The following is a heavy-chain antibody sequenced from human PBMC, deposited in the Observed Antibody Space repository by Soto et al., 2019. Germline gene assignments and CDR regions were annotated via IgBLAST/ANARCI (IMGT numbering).Heavy chain of an antibody. CDR2: ISYDGSKK. CDR3: ARGDRITMIVMVTPDFDY. Sequence: QVQLVESGGGVVQPGRSLRLSCAASGFTFSSYAMHWVRQAPGKGPEWVAVISYDGSKKYYADSVKGRFTISRDNSKNTLYLHMNSLRAEDTAVYYCARGDRITMIVMVTPDFDYWGQGTLVTVSS. D-gene: IGHD3-22*01. V-gene: IGHV3-30-3*01. J-gene: IGHJ4*02. CDR1: GFTFSSYA.